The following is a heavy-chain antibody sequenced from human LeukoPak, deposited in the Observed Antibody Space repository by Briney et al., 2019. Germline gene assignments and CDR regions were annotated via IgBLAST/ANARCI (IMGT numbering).Heavy chain of an antibody. D-gene: IGHD2-2*01. Sequence: GGSLRLSCAAAGFTFSDYGMNWVRQAPGKGLEWVSGISGSGISTYYADSVKGRFTISRDSSRNTLYLQMNSLRAGDTAVYYCAKSFRSTSLDYWGQGTLVTVSS. CDR1: GFTFSDYG. V-gene: IGHV3-23*01. CDR2: ISGSGIST. J-gene: IGHJ4*02. CDR3: AKSFRSTSLDY.